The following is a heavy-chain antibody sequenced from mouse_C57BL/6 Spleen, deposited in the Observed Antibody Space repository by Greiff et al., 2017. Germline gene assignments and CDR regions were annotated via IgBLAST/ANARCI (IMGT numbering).Heavy chain of an antibody. D-gene: IGHD2-4*01. Sequence: EVMLVESGGGLVQPGGSLKLSCAASGFTFSDYYMYWVRQTPEKRLEWVAYISNGGGSTYYPDTVTGRFPISRANAKNTLYLQMSRLKAEDTAMYYGARHGDYDGNYWYFDVWGTGTTVTVSS. CDR3: ARHGDYDGNYWYFDV. CDR2: ISNGGGST. CDR1: GFTFSDYY. J-gene: IGHJ1*03. V-gene: IGHV5-12*01.